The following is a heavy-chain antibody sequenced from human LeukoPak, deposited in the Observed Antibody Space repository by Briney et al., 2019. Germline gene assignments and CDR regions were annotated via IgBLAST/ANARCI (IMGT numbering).Heavy chain of an antibody. Sequence: SETLSLTCAVYGGSFSGYYWSWIRQPPGKGLEWIGEINHSGSTNYNPSHKSRVTISVDTSKNQFSLKLSSVTAADTAVYYCAREAVAARRSIDYWGQGTLVTVSS. CDR3: AREAVAARRSIDY. J-gene: IGHJ4*02. CDR1: GGSFSGYY. CDR2: INHSGST. D-gene: IGHD6-6*01. V-gene: IGHV4-34*01.